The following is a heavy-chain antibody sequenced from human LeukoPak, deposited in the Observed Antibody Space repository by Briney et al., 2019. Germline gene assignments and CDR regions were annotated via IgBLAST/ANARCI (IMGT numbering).Heavy chain of an antibody. V-gene: IGHV4-34*01. CDR2: INHSGST. D-gene: IGHD2-2*01. CDR1: GGSFSGYY. J-gene: IGHJ6*02. Sequence: SETLSLTCAVYGGSFSGYYWSWIRQPPGKGLEWIGEINHSGSTNYNPSLKSRVTISVDTSKNQFSLKLSSVTAADTAVYYCARDTSSLLHYYGMDVRGQGTTVTVSS. CDR3: ARDTSSLLHYYGMDV.